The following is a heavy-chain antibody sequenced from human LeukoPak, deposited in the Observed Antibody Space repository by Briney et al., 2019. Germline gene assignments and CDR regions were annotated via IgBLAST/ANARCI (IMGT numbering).Heavy chain of an antibody. CDR2: ISTSSSYI. Sequence: PGGSLRLSCAASGFTFSTYNMNWVRQAPGKGLEWVSSISTSSSYIYYADSVKGRFTISRDNAKNSLFLQMNSLRVEDTAVYFCAKSNYGDFGWFDPWGQGTLVTVSS. CDR3: AKSNYGDFGWFDP. V-gene: IGHV3-21*01. D-gene: IGHD4-17*01. CDR1: GFTFSTYN. J-gene: IGHJ5*02.